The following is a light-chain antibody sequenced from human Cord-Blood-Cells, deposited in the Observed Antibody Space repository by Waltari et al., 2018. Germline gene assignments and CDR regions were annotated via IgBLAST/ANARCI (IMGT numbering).Light chain of an antibody. CDR3: QQRSNWPYT. V-gene: IGKV3-11*01. Sequence: EIVLTQSPATLSLSPGERATPSCRASQRVSSYLAWYQRKPGQAPRLLIYDASNRATGIPARFSGSGSGTDFTLTISSLEPEDFAVYYCQQRSNWPYTFGQGTKLEIK. CDR2: DAS. CDR1: QRVSSY. J-gene: IGKJ2*01.